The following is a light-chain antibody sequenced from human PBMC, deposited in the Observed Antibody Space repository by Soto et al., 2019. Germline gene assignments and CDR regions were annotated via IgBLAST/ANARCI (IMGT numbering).Light chain of an antibody. CDR2: NNN. CDR3: AAWDDSLNGFYV. Sequence: QSALTQPPSASGTPGQMVTIPCSGSSSNIGTNTVNWYLQLPGTAPKLLIYNNNQRPSGVPERFSGSKSGTSASLAISGLQSEDEADYYCAAWDDSLNGFYVFGSGTKVTVL. V-gene: IGLV1-44*01. J-gene: IGLJ1*01. CDR1: SSNIGTNT.